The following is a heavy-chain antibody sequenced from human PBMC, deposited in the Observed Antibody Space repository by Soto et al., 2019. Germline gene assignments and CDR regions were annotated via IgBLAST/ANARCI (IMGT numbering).Heavy chain of an antibody. CDR3: ARDGKKIFGVVITPDAFDI. D-gene: IGHD3-3*01. Sequence: GGSLRLSCAASGFTFSSYSMNWVRQAPGKGLDWVSSISSSSSYIYYADSVKGRFTISRDNAKNSLYLQMNSLRAEDTAVYYCARDGKKIFGVVITPDAFDIWGQGTMVTVSS. V-gene: IGHV3-21*01. J-gene: IGHJ3*02. CDR2: ISSSSSYI. CDR1: GFTFSSYS.